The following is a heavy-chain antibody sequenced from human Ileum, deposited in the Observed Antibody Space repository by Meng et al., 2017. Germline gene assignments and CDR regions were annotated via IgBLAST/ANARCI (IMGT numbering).Heavy chain of an antibody. CDR1: GFSSRSLLYL. J-gene: IGHJ4*02. CDR3: AREQADGNLGGH. V-gene: IGHV4-39*07. Sequence: GPGLLTHLVDPALTCTVSGFSSRSLLYLLGLIRQPPGKRLELIGSIYYGRGAYYNQYLEGRVTLSIDSSKNQFSLKLTSVTAADTDIYSCAREQADGNLGGHWGQGTLVTVSS. CDR2: IYYGRGA. D-gene: IGHD6-13*01.